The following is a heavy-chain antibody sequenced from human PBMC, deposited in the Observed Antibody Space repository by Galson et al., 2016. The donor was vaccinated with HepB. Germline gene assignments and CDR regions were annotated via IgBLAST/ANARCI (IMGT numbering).Heavy chain of an antibody. CDR3: AKDDYGDWSYYFDY. CDR2: ISHDGTNI. CDR1: GFTFTNYG. J-gene: IGHJ4*02. D-gene: IGHD4-17*01. V-gene: IGHV3-30*18. Sequence: SLRLSCAASGFTFTNYGIHWVRQAPGKGLEWVALISHDGTNIYYADAVKGRFTISRDNSKNTLFLQMDSLRPEDTAVYYCAKDDYGDWSYYFDYWGQGTLVTVSS.